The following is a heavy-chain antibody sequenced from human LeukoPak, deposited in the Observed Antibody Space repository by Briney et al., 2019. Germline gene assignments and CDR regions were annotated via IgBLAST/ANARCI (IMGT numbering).Heavy chain of an antibody. Sequence: KPGESLKISCKASGYSFSSYWIGWLRQMPGKGLEWMGIIYPGDSDTRYSPSFRGQVTISADKSINTAYLQWNSLKASDTAMYYCARQADYNLLTGYYTGHLDCWGQGTLVTVSS. D-gene: IGHD3-9*01. CDR1: GYSFSSYW. CDR2: IYPGDSDT. CDR3: ARQADYNLLTGYYTGHLDC. V-gene: IGHV5-51*01. J-gene: IGHJ4*02.